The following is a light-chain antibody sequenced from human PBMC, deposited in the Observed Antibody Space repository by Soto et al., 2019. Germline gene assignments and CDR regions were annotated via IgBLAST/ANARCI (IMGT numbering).Light chain of an antibody. V-gene: IGKV3-20*01. CDR3: QKYNSVPRT. CDR2: GAS. CDR1: QSVSSSY. J-gene: IGKJ1*01. Sequence: EIVLTQSPGTLSLSPGERATLSCRASQSVSSSYLAWYQQKPGQAPRLLIYGASSRATGIPDRFSGSGSGTDFTLTISSLQPEDVGTYYCQKYNSVPRTFGQGTKVDIK.